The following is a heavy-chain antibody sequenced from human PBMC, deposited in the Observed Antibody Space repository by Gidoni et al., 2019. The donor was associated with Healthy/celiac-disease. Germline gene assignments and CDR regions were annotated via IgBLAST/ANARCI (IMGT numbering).Heavy chain of an antibody. CDR1: GGDISSGSYY. CDR3: ARLGPDDYGGNVSDWYFDL. CDR2: IYTSGST. J-gene: IGHJ2*01. Sequence: QVQLQESGPGLVKPSQTLSLTCNVSGGDISSGSYYWSWIRQPAGKGLEWIGRIYTSGSTNYNPSLKRRVTISVDTSKNQFSLKLSSVTAADTAVYYCARLGPDDYGGNVSDWYFDLWGRGTLVTVSS. D-gene: IGHD4-17*01. V-gene: IGHV4-61*02.